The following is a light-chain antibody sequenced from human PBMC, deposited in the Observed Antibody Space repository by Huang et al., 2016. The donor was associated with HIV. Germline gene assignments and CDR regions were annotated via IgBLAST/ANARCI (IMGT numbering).Light chain of an antibody. CDR1: QSVSSN. J-gene: IGKJ1*01. CDR3: QQYNNWPPWT. V-gene: IGKV3-15*01. CDR2: GGS. Sequence: EIVMTQSPVTLSVSPGERATLSCKASQSVSSNLAWYQQKPGQPPRLLIYGGSTRASCVSARFSGSGSGTEFNLTISSLESEDFAVFYCQQYNNWPPWTFGQGTKVEIK.